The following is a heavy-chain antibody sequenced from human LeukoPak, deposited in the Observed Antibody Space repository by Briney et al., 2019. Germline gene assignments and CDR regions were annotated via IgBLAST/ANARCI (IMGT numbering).Heavy chain of an antibody. CDR3: ARTITMVRRVITNWFDP. V-gene: IGHV6-1*01. CDR2: PYYRSKWYK. J-gene: IGHJ5*02. CDR1: RDSVSSNSAA. D-gene: IGHD3-10*01. Sequence: SQTLSLTCASSRDSVSSNSAAWNWIRQSPSRGLEWLGRPYYRSKWYKDYAVSVKSRITINADTYKNHFSLHLNSVTPQDSAVYYCARTITMVRRVITNWFDPWGQGTLVTVSS.